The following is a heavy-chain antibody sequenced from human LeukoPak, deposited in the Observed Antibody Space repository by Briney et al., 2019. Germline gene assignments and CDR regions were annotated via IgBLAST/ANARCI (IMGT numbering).Heavy chain of an antibody. CDR2: INHSGST. D-gene: IGHD3-10*01. J-gene: IGHJ4*02. CDR3: ARYYYGSGTYYFDY. Sequence: GSLRLSCAASGFTFSSYGMSWIRQPPGKGLEWIGEINHSGSTNYNPSLKSRVTISVDTSKNQFSLKLSSVTAADTAVYYCARYYYGSGTYYFDYWGQGTLVTVSS. CDR1: GFTFSSYG. V-gene: IGHV4-34*01.